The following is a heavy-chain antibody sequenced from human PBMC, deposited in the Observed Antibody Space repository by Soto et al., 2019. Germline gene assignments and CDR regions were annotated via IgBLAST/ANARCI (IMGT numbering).Heavy chain of an antibody. V-gene: IGHV4-39*01. J-gene: IGHJ6*03. CDR1: GGSIISSNYY. D-gene: IGHD2-2*01. CDR2: LYYSGST. CDR3: AGTYVTDIVVVPAAKDYMDV. Sequence: SETLSLTCTVSGGSIISSNYYWGWIRQPPGKGLEWIGSLYYSGSTYYNPSLKSRVTTSVDTSKNQFSLKLSSVTAADTAVYYCAGTYVTDIVVVPAAKDYMDVWGKGTTVTVSS.